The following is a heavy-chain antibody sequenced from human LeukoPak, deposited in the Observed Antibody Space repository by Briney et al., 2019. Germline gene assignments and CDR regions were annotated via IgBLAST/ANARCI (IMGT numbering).Heavy chain of an antibody. Sequence: SETLPLTCTVSGGSISSGGHSWSWIRQPPGKGLEWIGYIYHSGSGSTYYNPSLKSRVTISVDTSKNQFSLKLSSVTAAGTAVYYCARGFGGRSAAFDYWGQGTLVTVSS. CDR1: GGSISSGGHS. CDR3: ARGFGGRSAAFDY. J-gene: IGHJ4*02. CDR2: IYHSGSGST. D-gene: IGHD4-23*01. V-gene: IGHV4-30-2*01.